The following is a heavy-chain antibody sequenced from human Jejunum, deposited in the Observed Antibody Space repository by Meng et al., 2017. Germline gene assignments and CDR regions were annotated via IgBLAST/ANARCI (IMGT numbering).Heavy chain of an antibody. CDR2: MYYHGST. J-gene: IGHJ5*02. Sequence: QLQCQESGPGLGKPSETLSLTCTVSAGSISSSSYYWGWIRQPPGKGLEWIGNMYYHGSTYYNPSLKSRVTISVDTSKNQFSLKLSSVTAADTAVYYCARPHTSAWGQGTLVTVSS. V-gene: IGHV4-39*01. CDR3: ARPHTSA. CDR1: AGSISSSSYY. D-gene: IGHD2-21*01.